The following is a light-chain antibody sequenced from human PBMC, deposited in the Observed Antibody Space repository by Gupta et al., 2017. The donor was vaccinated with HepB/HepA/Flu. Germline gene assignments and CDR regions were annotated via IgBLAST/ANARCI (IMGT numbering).Light chain of an antibody. V-gene: IGKV3-15*01. CDR2: GAA. J-gene: IGKJ4*01. CDR3: QQYNNWPPGRT. CDR1: QSVSSN. Sequence: ELVVTQSPATLSVSPGERATLSGRASQSVSSNLAWYQQKPGQAPRLLIYGAATRATGIPARFSGSGAWTEVTLTISSLQSEDFAVDYCQQYNNWPPGRTFGGGTKVEIK.